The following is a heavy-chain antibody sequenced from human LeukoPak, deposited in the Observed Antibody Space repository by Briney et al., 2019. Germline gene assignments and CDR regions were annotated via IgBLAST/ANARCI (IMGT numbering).Heavy chain of an antibody. J-gene: IGHJ6*03. CDR2: ISSTSSTI. Sequence: GGSLRLSCAASGFTFSIYGMNWVRQAPGKGLEWVSYISSTSSTIYYADSVKGRFTISRDNAKNSLYLQMNSLRAEDTAVYYCARETMVRASSLTYYYYYYYMDVWGKGTTVTISS. CDR3: ARETMVRASSLTYYYYYYYMDV. D-gene: IGHD3-10*01. V-gene: IGHV3-48*04. CDR1: GFTFSIYG.